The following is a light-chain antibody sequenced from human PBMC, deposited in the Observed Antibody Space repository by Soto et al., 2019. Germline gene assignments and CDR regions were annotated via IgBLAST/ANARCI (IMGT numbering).Light chain of an antibody. CDR2: GAS. Sequence: EIVLTQSPGTLSLSRGERATLSCRASQSVSSSYVAWYQQKPGQAPRLLIYGASSRATGIPDRFSGRGSGTDSTLTIRRLEPDAVAVYYCQQYGSSPPLTFGGGTKVEIK. CDR1: QSVSSSY. V-gene: IGKV3-20*01. J-gene: IGKJ4*01. CDR3: QQYGSSPPLT.